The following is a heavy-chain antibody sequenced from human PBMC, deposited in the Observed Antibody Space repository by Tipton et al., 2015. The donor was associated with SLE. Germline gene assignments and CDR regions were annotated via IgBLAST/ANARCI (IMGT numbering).Heavy chain of an antibody. J-gene: IGHJ3*02. D-gene: IGHD6-13*01. CDR1: GGSISSSSYY. CDR3: ARDRERGIAAAGPDAFDI. CDR2: IYYSGST. Sequence: TLSLTCTVSGGSISSSSYYWGWIRQPPGKGLEWIGSIYYSGSTYYNPSLKSRVTISVDTSKNQFSLQLNSVTPEDTAVYYCARDRERGIAAAGPDAFDIWGQGTMVTVSS. V-gene: IGHV4-39*07.